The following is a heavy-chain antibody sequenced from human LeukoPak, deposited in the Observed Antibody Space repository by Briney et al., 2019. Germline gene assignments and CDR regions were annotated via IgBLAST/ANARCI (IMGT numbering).Heavy chain of an antibody. J-gene: IGHJ4*02. CDR2: ISKDGSTT. D-gene: IGHD6-6*01. CDR3: ARDGRYAGSSSY. CDR1: GFTFNNYW. V-gene: IGHV3-74*01. Sequence: GGSLRLSCAASGFTFNNYWMHWVRQAPGKGLVWVSRISKDGSTTNYADSVKGRFTISRDNAKNTLYLQMNSLRAEDTAVYYCARDGRYAGSSSYWGQGTLVTVSS.